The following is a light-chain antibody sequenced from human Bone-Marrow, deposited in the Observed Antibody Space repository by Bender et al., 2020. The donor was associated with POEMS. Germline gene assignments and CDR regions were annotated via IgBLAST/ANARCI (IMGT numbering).Light chain of an antibody. J-gene: IGLJ3*02. CDR1: ALPNQY. Sequence: SYELTQPPSVSVSPGQTARITCSGDALPNQYTYWYQQKAGQAPLVVIYKDTERPSGIPERFSGSSSGTIATLTISGVQAEDEAAYYCQSADNSGTWVFGGGTKLTVL. CDR2: KDT. V-gene: IGLV3-25*03. CDR3: QSADNSGTWV.